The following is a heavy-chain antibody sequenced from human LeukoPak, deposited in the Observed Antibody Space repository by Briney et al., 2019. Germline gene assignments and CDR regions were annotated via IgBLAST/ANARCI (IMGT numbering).Heavy chain of an antibody. Sequence: GGSLRLSCAACGFTFTDYWMTCVRQVRGKGLEWVANIQRGGSESYYVDSVKGRFTICRENAKNSLYLQMDSLRVEDTAVYYCARVGTWELQRVFDYWGQGTPVTVSS. CDR3: ARVGTWELQRVFDY. CDR2: IQRGGSES. V-gene: IGHV3-7*01. CDR1: GFTFTDYW. D-gene: IGHD1-26*01. J-gene: IGHJ4*02.